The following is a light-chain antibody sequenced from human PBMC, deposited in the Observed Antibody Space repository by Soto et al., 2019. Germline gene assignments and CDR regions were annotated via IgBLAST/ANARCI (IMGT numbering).Light chain of an antibody. CDR1: QSISTW. CDR3: QQYNSYLWT. J-gene: IGKJ1*01. V-gene: IGKV1-5*03. Sequence: DIQMTQSPSTLSASVGDRDTITCRASQSISTWLAWYQQKPGKAPKLLIYKASSLESGVPSRFSGSGSGTEFTLTISSLQPDDFATYCCQQYNSYLWTFGQGTKVDIK. CDR2: KAS.